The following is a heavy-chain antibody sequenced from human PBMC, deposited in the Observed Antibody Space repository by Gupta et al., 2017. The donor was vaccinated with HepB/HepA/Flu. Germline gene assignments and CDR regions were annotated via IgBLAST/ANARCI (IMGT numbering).Heavy chain of an antibody. CDR3: ATSPSHSH. D-gene: IGHD2-15*01. J-gene: IGHJ4*02. V-gene: IGHV3-53*01. Sequence: EVHLVESGGGLIQPGESLRLSCAASGYTVSNNYMSWVRQAPGKGLEWVSRIYSGGNIDYADSVKGRFTISRDKSSNTLFLQMNGLRTEDTAIYYCATSPSHSHGGQGTLVTVSS. CDR2: IYSGGNI. CDR1: GYTVSNNY.